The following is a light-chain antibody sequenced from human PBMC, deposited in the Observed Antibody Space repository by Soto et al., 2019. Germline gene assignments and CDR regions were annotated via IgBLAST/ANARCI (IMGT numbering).Light chain of an antibody. V-gene: IGKV3-20*01. J-gene: IGKJ1*01. Sequence: DIVLTQSPGTLSLSPGERATLSCRASQSLSSIYLGWYQQKPRQAPSLLIYDASIRDTAIPYRFSGSGSGTDFTITISRLETDDFAMYYCQHYSSSPKTFGPGTKVEIK. CDR2: DAS. CDR1: QSLSSIY. CDR3: QHYSSSPKT.